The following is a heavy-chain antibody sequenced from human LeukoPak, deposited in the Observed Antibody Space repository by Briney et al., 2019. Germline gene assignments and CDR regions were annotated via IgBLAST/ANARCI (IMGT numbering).Heavy chain of an antibody. J-gene: IGHJ5*02. D-gene: IGHD2-21*02. CDR3: ARVLAYCGGDCYSDGDNWFDP. Sequence: ASVKVSCKASGYTFTGYYMHWVRQAPGQGLEWMGRINPNSGGTNYAQKFQGRVTMTRDTFISTAYMELSRLRSDDTAVYYCARVLAYCGGDCYSDGDNWFDPWGQGTLVTVSS. V-gene: IGHV1-2*06. CDR2: INPNSGGT. CDR1: GYTFTGYY.